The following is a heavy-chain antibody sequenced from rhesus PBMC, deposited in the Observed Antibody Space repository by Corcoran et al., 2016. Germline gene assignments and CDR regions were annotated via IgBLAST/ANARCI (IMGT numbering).Heavy chain of an antibody. D-gene: IGHD2-15*01. CDR3: AQASTLDY. V-gene: IGHV4-93*01. CDR2: IYGSGGST. CDR1: GGSISSSNW. Sequence: QVQLQESGPAVVKSSETLALTCAVSGGSISSSNWWSWFRQSPGKGLEWIGGIYGSGGSTEYNPSLKSRVTISKDTSKNQFSLKLSSVTAADTAVYYCAQASTLDYWGQGVLVTVSS. J-gene: IGHJ4*01.